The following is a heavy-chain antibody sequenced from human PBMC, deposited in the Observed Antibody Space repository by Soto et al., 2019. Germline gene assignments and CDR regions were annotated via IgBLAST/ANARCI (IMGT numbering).Heavy chain of an antibody. CDR1: GYNFNSYT. Sequence: QVQLVQSGAEVKKPGASVKVSCKASGYNFNSYTISWVRQAPGQGLEWMGRISAYNGNTNYAQKLQGRVTMTTATSTSTAYMELRSLSSDDPAVYHCARVVGALGHWFDPWGQGTLVTVSS. CDR2: ISAYNGNT. J-gene: IGHJ5*02. V-gene: IGHV1-18*01. D-gene: IGHD1-26*01. CDR3: ARVVGALGHWFDP.